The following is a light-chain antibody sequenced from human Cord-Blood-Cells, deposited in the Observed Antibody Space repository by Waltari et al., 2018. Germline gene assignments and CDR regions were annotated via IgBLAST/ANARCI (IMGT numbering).Light chain of an antibody. J-gene: IGKJ1*01. Sequence: DIVMTQSPDSLAVSLGERATINCKSRQSVLYSSNNKNYLAWYQQKPGQPPKLLIYWASTRESGVPDRFSGSGSGTDCTLTISSRQAEDVAVYYCQQYYSTPPTFGQGTKVEIK. CDR1: QSVLYSSNNKNY. V-gene: IGKV4-1*01. CDR2: WAS. CDR3: QQYYSTPPT.